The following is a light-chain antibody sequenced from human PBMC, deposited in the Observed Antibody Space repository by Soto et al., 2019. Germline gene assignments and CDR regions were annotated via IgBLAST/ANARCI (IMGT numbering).Light chain of an antibody. CDR3: QSYDSSLSGYV. V-gene: IGLV1-40*01. J-gene: IGLJ1*01. Sequence: QSVLTQPPSVSGAPGPRVTISCTWSSSNIGAGYDVHWYQQLPGTAPKLLIYGNSNRPSGVPDRFSVSKSGTSASLAITGLQAEDEAYYYCQSYDSSLSGYVVGTGTKVTVL. CDR2: GNS. CDR1: SSNIGAGYD.